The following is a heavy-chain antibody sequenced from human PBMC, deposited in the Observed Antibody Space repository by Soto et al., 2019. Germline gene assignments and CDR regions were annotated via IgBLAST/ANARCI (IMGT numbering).Heavy chain of an antibody. V-gene: IGHV3-15*01. CDR1: GFTFSKAW. J-gene: IGHJ4*02. Sequence: SXRLSFATSGFTFSKAWVGWVRQAPGKGLEWVGRIMSKTDGGTTDYAAPVKGRFTISRDDSKSTLYLQMNSLKTEDTAFYYCTTDSGMSPYSFDYWGQGTLVTV. CDR2: IMSKTDGGTT. CDR3: TTDSGMSPYSFDY. D-gene: IGHD1-26*01.